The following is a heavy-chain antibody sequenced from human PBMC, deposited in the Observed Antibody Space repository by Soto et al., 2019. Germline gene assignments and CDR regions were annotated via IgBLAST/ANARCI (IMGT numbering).Heavy chain of an antibody. J-gene: IGHJ1*01. D-gene: IGHD2-2*01. Sequence: QVQLVQSGAEVKKPGASVKVSCKASGYTFTSYGISWVRQAPGQGLEWMGWISAYNGNTNYAQKLQGRVTVTTDTSTSTAYMELRSLRSDDTAVYYCARAAEPIGDAEYFQHWGQGTLVTVSS. V-gene: IGHV1-18*01. CDR2: ISAYNGNT. CDR3: ARAAEPIGDAEYFQH. CDR1: GYTFTSYG.